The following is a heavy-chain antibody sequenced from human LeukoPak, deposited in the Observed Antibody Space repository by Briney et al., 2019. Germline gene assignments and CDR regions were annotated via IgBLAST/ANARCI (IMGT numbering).Heavy chain of an antibody. CDR1: GFTFSNYA. CDR3: ARGSYCGGDCYQEIDY. D-gene: IGHD2-21*01. V-gene: IGHV3-30-3*01. CDR2: ISYDGSNK. Sequence: GGSLRLSCAASGFTFSNYAMHWVRQAPGKGLEWVAVISYDGSNKYYADSVKGRFTISRDNSKNTLYLQMNSLRAEDTAVYYCARGSYCGGDCYQEIDYWGQGTLVTVSS. J-gene: IGHJ4*02.